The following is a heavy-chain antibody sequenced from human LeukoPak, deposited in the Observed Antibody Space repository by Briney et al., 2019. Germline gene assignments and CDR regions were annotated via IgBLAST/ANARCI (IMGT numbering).Heavy chain of an antibody. J-gene: IGHJ5*02. D-gene: IGHD3-10*01. CDR2: INPNSGGT. Sequence: ASVTVSCKASGYTFTGYYMHWVRQAPGQGLEWMGWINPNSGGTNYAQKFQGRVTMTRDTSISTAYMELSRLRSDDTAVYYCATTFTGNYYGSGNPWGQGTPVTVSS. CDR1: GYTFTGYY. CDR3: ATTFTGNYYGSGNP. V-gene: IGHV1-2*02.